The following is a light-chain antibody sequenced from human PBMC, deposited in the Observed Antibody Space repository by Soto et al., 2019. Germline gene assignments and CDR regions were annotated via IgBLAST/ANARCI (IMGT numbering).Light chain of an antibody. CDR3: QQYHSYSWT. CDR1: QSISSW. CDR2: DAS. J-gene: IGKJ1*01. V-gene: IGKV1-5*01. Sequence: DIHITHSPSTLSSSLVERVTITCRASQSISSWLAWYQQKPGKAPKLLIYDASSLESGVPSRFSGSGSGTEFTLTISSLQPDDFATYYCQQYHSYSWTFGQGTKVDIK.